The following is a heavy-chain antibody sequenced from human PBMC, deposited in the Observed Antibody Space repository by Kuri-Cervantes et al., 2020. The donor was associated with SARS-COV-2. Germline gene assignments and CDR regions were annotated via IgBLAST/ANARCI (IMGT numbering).Heavy chain of an antibody. V-gene: IGHV4-39*07. CDR1: GGSVSSGSYY. CDR2: IYHSGST. Sequence: SETLSLTCTVSGGSVSSGSYYWGWIRQPPGKGLEWIGSIYHSGSTYYNPSLKSRVTISVDTSKNQFSLKLSSVTAADTAVYYCARDSELLSNYYGMDVWGQGTTVTVSS. D-gene: IGHD1-1*01. J-gene: IGHJ6*02. CDR3: ARDSELLSNYYGMDV.